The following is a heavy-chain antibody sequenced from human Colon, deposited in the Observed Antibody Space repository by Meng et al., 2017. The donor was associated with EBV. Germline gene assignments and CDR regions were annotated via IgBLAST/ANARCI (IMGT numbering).Heavy chain of an antibody. J-gene: IGHJ5*02. CDR3: ASSDYYGSGSYYP. D-gene: IGHD3-10*01. CDR1: GGSISSNNW. V-gene: IGHV4-4*03. Sequence: VQLQESGPGLVKPPGTLSLTCAGSGGSISSNNWWSWVRQPPGKGLEWIGEIFHSGSTKHNPSLKSRVTMSMDKSKNQFSLRLSSVTAADTAVYYCASSDYYGSGSYYPWGQGTLVTVSS. CDR2: IFHSGST.